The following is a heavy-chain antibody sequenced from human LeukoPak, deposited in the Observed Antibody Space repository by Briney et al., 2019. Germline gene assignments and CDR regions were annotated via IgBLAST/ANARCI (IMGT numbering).Heavy chain of an antibody. V-gene: IGHV3-23*01. D-gene: IGHD1-26*01. J-gene: IGHJ4*02. CDR2: ISGDAADI. CDR3: AKDRGWELLFLDY. CDR1: GFTFRNYG. Sequence: GGSLRLSCAASGFTFRNYGMSWVRQAPGKGLEWVSAISGDAADIFYADSAKGRFTISRDNSKNTLYLQMNSLRAEDTAVYYCAKDRGWELLFLDYWGQGTLVTVSS.